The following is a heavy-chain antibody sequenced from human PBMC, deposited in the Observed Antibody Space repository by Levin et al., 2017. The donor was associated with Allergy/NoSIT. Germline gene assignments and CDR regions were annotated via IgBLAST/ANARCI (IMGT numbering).Heavy chain of an antibody. CDR3: ARGRVPNDY. J-gene: IGHJ4*02. Sequence: GESLKISCAPSGFIVSDSYMSWIRQAPGKGLEWVSYISRGNSYTNYLDSVKGRFTISRDNAKNSLYLQMNSLRAEDTAIYYCARGRVPNDYWGQGTLVTVSS. CDR2: ISRGNSYT. V-gene: IGHV3-11*05. D-gene: IGHD3-10*01. CDR1: GFIVSDSY.